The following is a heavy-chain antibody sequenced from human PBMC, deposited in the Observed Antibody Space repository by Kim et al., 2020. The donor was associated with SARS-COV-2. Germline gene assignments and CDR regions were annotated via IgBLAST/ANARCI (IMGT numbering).Heavy chain of an antibody. CDR3: ARESTSHDSSSWY. V-gene: IGHV6-1*01. Sequence: SQTLSLTCAISGDSVSSNSAAWNCIRQSPSRGLEWLGRTYYRSKWYNDYAVSVKSRITINPDTSKNQFSLQLNSVTPEDTAVYYCARESTSHDSSSWYWGQGTLVTVSS. CDR1: GDSVSSNSAA. CDR2: TYYRSKWYN. D-gene: IGHD6-13*01. J-gene: IGHJ4*02.